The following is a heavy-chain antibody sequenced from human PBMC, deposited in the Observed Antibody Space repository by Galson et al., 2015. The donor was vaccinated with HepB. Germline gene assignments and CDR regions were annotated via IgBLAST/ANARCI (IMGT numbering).Heavy chain of an antibody. D-gene: IGHD4-23*01. J-gene: IGHJ6*02. CDR2: INAGNGNT. V-gene: IGHV1-3*01. CDR3: ARDDYGGNDDYYGMDV. CDR1: GYTFTSYA. Sequence: SVKVSCKASGYTFTSYAMHWVRQAPGQRLEWMGWINAGNGNTKYSQKFQGRVTITRDTSASTAYMELSSLRSEDTAVYYCARDDYGGNDDYYGMDVWGQGTTVTVSS.